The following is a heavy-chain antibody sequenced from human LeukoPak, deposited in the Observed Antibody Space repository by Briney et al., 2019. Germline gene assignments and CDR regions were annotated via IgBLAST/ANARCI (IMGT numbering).Heavy chain of an antibody. J-gene: IGHJ4*02. Sequence: ASVKVSCKASGYTFTGYYVHWVRQAPGQGLEWMGRINPNSGGTNYAQKFAGRVTMTRDTSMSTAYMELSRLRSDDTAVYYCRYAEYCSGGRCYSFDYWGQGTLVTVSS. CDR1: GYTFTGYY. CDR2: INPNSGGT. CDR3: RYAEYCSGGRCYSFDY. D-gene: IGHD2-15*01. V-gene: IGHV1-2*06.